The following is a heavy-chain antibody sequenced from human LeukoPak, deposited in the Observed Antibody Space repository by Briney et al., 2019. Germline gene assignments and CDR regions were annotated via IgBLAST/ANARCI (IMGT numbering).Heavy chain of an antibody. Sequence: PGGSLRLSCAASGFTFSSYWMTWVRQAPGKGLEWVANIKQDGSDKYYVDSVKGRFTISRDNAKNSLYLQMNSLRAEDTAVYFCARDLYTRGVLDYWGQGILVTVSS. J-gene: IGHJ4*02. CDR2: IKQDGSDK. CDR1: GFTFSSYW. V-gene: IGHV3-7*04. CDR3: ARDLYTRGVLDY. D-gene: IGHD3-10*01.